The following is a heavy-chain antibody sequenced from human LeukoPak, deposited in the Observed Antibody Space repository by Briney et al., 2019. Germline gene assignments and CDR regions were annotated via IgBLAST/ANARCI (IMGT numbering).Heavy chain of an antibody. Sequence: GGSLRLSCAASGFTFSSYNMHWVRQAPGKGLEWVSSISSRSDYIYHADSVKGRFTISRDNSKNTLYLQMNSLRAEDTAVYYCARSSERKYYFDYWGQGTLVTVSS. CDR1: GFTFSSYN. CDR2: ISSRSDYI. J-gene: IGHJ4*02. V-gene: IGHV3-21*04. D-gene: IGHD3-22*01. CDR3: ARSSERKYYFDY.